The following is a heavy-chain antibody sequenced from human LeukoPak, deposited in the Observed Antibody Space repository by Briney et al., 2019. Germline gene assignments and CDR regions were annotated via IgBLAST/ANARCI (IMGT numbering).Heavy chain of an antibody. V-gene: IGHV4-59*08. Sequence: PSETLSLTCTVSGGSINNYFWSWIRQPPGKALEWFGSVYYNGSTNYNPSLTSRLTISVDTSKNHFSLKLSSVTAADTAVYYCASLLRYFDSYGMDVWGQGTTVTVSS. J-gene: IGHJ6*02. CDR1: GGSINNYF. CDR2: VYYNGST. CDR3: ASLLRYFDSYGMDV. D-gene: IGHD3-9*01.